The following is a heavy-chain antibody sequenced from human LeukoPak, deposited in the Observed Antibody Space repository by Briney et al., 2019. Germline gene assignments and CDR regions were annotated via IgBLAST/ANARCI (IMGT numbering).Heavy chain of an antibody. V-gene: IGHV1-69*05. CDR2: IIPIFGTA. J-gene: IGHJ4*02. CDR1: GGTFSSYA. CDR3: ASGFDD. Sequence: SVKVSCKASGGTFSSYAISGVRQAPGQGGEWMGRIIPIFGTANYAQTFKGRVTIKTDESTSTAYMEVSRLRPQNTAVYSCASGFDDWGQGALVTV.